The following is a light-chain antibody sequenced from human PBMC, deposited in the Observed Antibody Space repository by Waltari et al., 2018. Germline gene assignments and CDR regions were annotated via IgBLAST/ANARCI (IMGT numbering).Light chain of an antibody. Sequence: DIVLTQSPATVSLSAGERAPLSCRPSQSVRTYLAWYQQKPGRDPRPLIYDASNRAAGIPARCSGGRSATDVTLTISSLQPEDFALYYCQQRYNWPGGAFGGGTRVEI. CDR3: QQRYNWPGGA. V-gene: IGKV3-11*01. CDR2: DAS. J-gene: IGKJ4*01. CDR1: QSVRTY.